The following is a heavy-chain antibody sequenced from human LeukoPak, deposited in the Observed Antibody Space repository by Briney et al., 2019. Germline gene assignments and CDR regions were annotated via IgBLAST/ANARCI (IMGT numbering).Heavy chain of an antibody. J-gene: IGHJ5*02. CDR3: AKAPSYGSGSYYTT. V-gene: IGHV3-23*01. CDR1: GFTFSSYA. CDR2: ISGSGGST. Sequence: PGGSLRLPCAASGFTFSSYAMSWVRQAPGKGLEWVSAISGSGGSTYYADSVKGRFTISRDNSKNTLYLQMNSLRAEDTAVYYCAKAPSYGSGSYYTTWGQGTLVTVSS. D-gene: IGHD3-10*01.